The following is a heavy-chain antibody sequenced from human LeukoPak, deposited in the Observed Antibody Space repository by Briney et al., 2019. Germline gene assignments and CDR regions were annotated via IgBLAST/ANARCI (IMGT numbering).Heavy chain of an antibody. CDR1: GFPFDVYT. CDR2: ISWNSATM. CDR3: AKGGHSSSPYIHMDV. V-gene: IGHV3-9*01. Sequence: PGGSLRLSCAASGFPFDVYTMHWVPKAPGKGLGWVSGISWNSATMVFAGSVRGRFSISRDNAKSSLYLQMNVRRADDTALYYCAKGGHSSSPYIHMDVWGQGTTVTVSS. D-gene: IGHD3-22*01. J-gene: IGHJ6*02.